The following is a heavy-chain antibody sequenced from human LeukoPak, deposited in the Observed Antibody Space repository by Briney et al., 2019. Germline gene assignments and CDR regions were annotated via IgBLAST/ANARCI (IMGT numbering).Heavy chain of an antibody. J-gene: IGHJ5*01. CDR1: GYTFTDYF. CDR3: ARMALDGGDSIGFDS. D-gene: IGHD2-21*02. Sequence: ASVEVSCKASGYTFTDYFIHWVQQAPGQGLEWMGWINPNIGDASYAQKFQDRVTMTRDRSINTAYMELSRLTSDDTAVYYCARMALDGGDSIGFDSWGQGTLVTVSS. CDR2: INPNIGDA. V-gene: IGHV1-2*02.